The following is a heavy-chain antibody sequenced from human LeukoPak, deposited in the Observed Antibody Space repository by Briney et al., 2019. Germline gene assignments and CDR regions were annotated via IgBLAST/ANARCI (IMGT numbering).Heavy chain of an antibody. CDR3: ARREGYCSGGSCYIWFGP. CDR2: IYYSGST. J-gene: IGHJ5*02. CDR1: GGSISSYY. V-gene: IGHV4-59*08. Sequence: SETLSLTCTVSGGSISSYYWSWIRQPPGKGLEWIGYIYYSGSTNYNPSLKSRVTISVDTSKNQFSLKLSSVTAADTAVYYCARREGYCSGGSCYIWFGPWGQGTLVTVSS. D-gene: IGHD2-15*01.